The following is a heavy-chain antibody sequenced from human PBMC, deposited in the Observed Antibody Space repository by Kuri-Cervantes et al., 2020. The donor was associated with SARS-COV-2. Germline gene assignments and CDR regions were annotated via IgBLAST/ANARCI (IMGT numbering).Heavy chain of an antibody. CDR3: AREAPGGPMGGFHDAFDI. J-gene: IGHJ3*02. CDR2: IIPIFGTA. D-gene: IGHD3-10*01. Sequence: SVKVSCKASGYTFTSYDINWVRQATGQGLEWMGGIIPIFGTANYAQKFQGRVTITTDESTSTAYMELSSLRSEDTAVYYCAREAPGGPMGGFHDAFDIWGQGTMVTVSS. CDR1: GYTFTSYD. V-gene: IGHV1-69*05.